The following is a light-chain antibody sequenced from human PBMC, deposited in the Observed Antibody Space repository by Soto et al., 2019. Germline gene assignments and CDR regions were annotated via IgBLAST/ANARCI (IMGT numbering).Light chain of an antibody. V-gene: IGKV3-15*01. CDR2: VAS. J-gene: IGKJ4*01. CDR3: QQYNVWPLT. Sequence: EIVMTQSPATLSVSPGERATLSCRASQSVSSNLAWYQQKPGQTPKLLIYVASTRAAGIPARFGGSGSGTEFTLTISSLQSEDFAVYYCQQYNVWPLTFGGGTKVELK. CDR1: QSVSSN.